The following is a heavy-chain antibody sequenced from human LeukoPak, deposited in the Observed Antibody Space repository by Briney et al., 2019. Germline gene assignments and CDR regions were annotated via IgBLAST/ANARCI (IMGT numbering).Heavy chain of an antibody. V-gene: IGHV4-4*07. CDR1: GGSISSYY. CDR3: ARGLSWCSSTSCYSTWFDP. Sequence: SETLSLTCTVSGGSISSYYWSWIRQPAGKGLEWIGRIYTSGGTNYNPSLKSRVTMSVDTSKNQFSLKLSSVTAADTAVYYCARGLSWCSSTSCYSTWFDPWGQGTLVTVSS. CDR2: IYTSGGT. J-gene: IGHJ5*02. D-gene: IGHD2-2*02.